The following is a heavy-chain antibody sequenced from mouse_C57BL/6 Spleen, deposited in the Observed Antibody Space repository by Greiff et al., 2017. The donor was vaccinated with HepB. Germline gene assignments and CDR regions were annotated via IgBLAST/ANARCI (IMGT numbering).Heavy chain of an antibody. CDR2: IDPSDSYT. CDR1: GYTFTSYW. J-gene: IGHJ2*01. V-gene: IGHV1-59*01. D-gene: IGHD1-1*01. Sequence: VQLKQPGAELVRPGTSVKLSCKASGYTFTSYWMHWVKQRPGQGLEWIGVIDPSDSYTNYNQKFKGKATLTVDTSSSTAYMQLSSLTSEDSAVYYCAKGTTVVATDYWGQGTTLTVSS. CDR3: AKGTTVVATDY.